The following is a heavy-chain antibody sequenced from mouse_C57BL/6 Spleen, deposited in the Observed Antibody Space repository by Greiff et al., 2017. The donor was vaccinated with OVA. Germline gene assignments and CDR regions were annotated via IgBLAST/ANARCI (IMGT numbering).Heavy chain of an antibody. Sequence: EVQRVESGEGLVKPGGSLKLSCAASGFTFSSYAMSWVRQTPEKRLEWVAYISSGGDYIYYADTVKGRFTISRDNARNTLYLQMSSLKSEDTAMYYCTRDFDYYGSSFAWFAYWGQGTLVTVSA. CDR2: ISSGGDYI. D-gene: IGHD1-1*01. J-gene: IGHJ3*01. CDR1: GFTFSSYA. CDR3: TRDFDYYGSSFAWFAY. V-gene: IGHV5-9-1*02.